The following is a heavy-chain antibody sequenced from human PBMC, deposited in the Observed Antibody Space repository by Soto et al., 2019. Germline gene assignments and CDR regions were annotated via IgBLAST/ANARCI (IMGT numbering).Heavy chain of an antibody. CDR3: ANIVGERVTTIFDN. CDR2: ISGSDGST. V-gene: IGHV3-23*01. D-gene: IGHD4-17*01. Sequence: EVQLLESGGGLVQPGGSLRLSCAASGFTFSAYAMSWVRQAPGKGLELVSGISGSDGSTHYADSVKGRFTISRSNSRNKMYLQMNNLRVEDTAVYYCANIVGERVTTIFDNWGQGTLVTVSS. CDR1: GFTFSAYA. J-gene: IGHJ4*02.